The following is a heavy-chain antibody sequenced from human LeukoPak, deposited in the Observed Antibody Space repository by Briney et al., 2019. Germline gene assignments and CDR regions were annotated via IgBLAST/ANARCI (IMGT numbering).Heavy chain of an antibody. J-gene: IGHJ4*02. D-gene: IGHD3-22*01. CDR2: ISGSGGST. CDR3: AKDLDETYYYDSSGYYFDY. CDR1: GFTFSSYA. Sequence: PGGSLRLSCAASGFTFSSYAMSWVRQAPGKGLEWVSAISGSGGSTYYADSVKGRFTISRDNSKNTLYLQMNSLRADDTAVYYGAKDLDETYYYDSSGYYFDYWGQGTLVTVSS. V-gene: IGHV3-23*01.